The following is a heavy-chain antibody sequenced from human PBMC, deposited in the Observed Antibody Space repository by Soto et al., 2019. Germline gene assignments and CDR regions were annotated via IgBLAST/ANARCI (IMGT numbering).Heavy chain of an antibody. D-gene: IGHD3-10*01. J-gene: IGHJ5*02. CDR2: IYYSGST. CDR1: GGSSSSYY. Sequence: SETLSLTCTVSGGSSSSYYWSWLRQPPGKGLEWIGYIYYSGSTNYNPSLKSRVTISVDTSKNQFSLKLSSVTAADTAVYYCAREGNVYMVWFDHWLPRTLVAV. CDR3: AREGNVYMVWFDH. V-gene: IGHV4-59*01.